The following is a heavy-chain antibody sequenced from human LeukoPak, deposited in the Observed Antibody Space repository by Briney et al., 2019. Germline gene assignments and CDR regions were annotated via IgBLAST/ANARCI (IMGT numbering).Heavy chain of an antibody. J-gene: IGHJ5*02. CDR2: IYYSGTT. CDR1: GGSISSNGYY. CDR3: ARLLYCFNGVCFNWFAP. V-gene: IGHV4-39*01. Sequence: SETLSLTCTVSGGSISSNGYYWGWIRQPPGKGLEWIGGIYYSGTTYYNPSLKSRVTISVDTSKNQFSLMLSSVTAADTAVYYCARLLYCFNGVCFNWFAPWGQGTLVTVSS. D-gene: IGHD2-8*01.